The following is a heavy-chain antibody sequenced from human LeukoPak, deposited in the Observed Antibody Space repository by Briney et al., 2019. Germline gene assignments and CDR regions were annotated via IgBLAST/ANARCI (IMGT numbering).Heavy chain of an antibody. D-gene: IGHD3-22*01. J-gene: IGHJ5*02. CDR2: INTGNGKT. Sequence: SVNVSCKACGYTFTSYAMHWVRQAPAQRLEWMGWINTGNGKTKYSQEFHGRVTMTMDTSISTAYMELSRLTSDDTAMYYCARVVVRRYYESSCYYYDDPWGQGTLVTVSS. CDR3: ARVVVRRYYESSCYYYDDP. V-gene: IGHV1-3*04. CDR1: GYTFTSYA.